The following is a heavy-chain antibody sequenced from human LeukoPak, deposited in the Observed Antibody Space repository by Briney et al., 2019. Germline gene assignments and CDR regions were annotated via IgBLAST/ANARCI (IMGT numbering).Heavy chain of an antibody. J-gene: IGHJ4*02. CDR2: FYYIGST. D-gene: IGHD4/OR15-4a*01. CDR1: AASISSSSYY. V-gene: IGHV4-39*01. Sequence: SDTLSLTCIVSAASISSSSYYWGGIRQPPGKGLEWIGSFYYIGSTHYSPSLKSRVTISVDTSKNHFSLKLSSVTAADTAIYYCARYMPGTMFDYWGQGTLVTVSS. CDR3: ARYMPGTMFDY.